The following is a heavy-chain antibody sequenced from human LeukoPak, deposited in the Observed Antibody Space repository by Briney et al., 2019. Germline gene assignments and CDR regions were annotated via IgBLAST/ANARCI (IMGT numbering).Heavy chain of an antibody. V-gene: IGHV4-59*01. Sequence: SETLSLTCTVSGGSISTYYWSWIRQPPGKGLEWIGYISYSGSTNYNPSLKSRVTISVATSNNQFSLKLSSLTAADTAVYYCARADYYDSSGSSGRTYWFAPWGQGTLVTVSS. CDR3: ARADYYDSSGSSGRTYWFAP. D-gene: IGHD3-22*01. CDR1: GGSISTYY. CDR2: ISYSGST. J-gene: IGHJ5*02.